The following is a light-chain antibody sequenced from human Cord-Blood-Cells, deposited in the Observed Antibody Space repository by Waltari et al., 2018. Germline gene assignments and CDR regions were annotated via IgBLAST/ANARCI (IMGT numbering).Light chain of an antibody. V-gene: IGLV2-14*01. CDR2: DVS. J-gene: IGLJ2*01. CDR1: SSDFGGYNY. Sequence: QSALPQPASVSGSPGQSITISCTGTSSDFGGYNYVSWYQQHPGKAPKLIIYDVSKRPPGVSNRFSGSKSGNTASLTISGLQAEDEADYYCSSYTSSSTVFGGGTKLTVL. CDR3: SSYTSSSTV.